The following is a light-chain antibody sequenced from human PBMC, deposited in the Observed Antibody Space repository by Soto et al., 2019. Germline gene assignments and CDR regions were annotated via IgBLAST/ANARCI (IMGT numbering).Light chain of an antibody. CDR1: ESVRSN. Sequence: EIVMTQAPATLSVSPGERVTLSCRASESVRSNLAWYQQKPGQAPRLLIYGASTRATGIPARFSGSGSETEFTLTISSLQSEDFAIYYCQQYNNWPPLTFGGGTKLEIK. J-gene: IGKJ4*01. CDR2: GAS. V-gene: IGKV3-15*01. CDR3: QQYNNWPPLT.